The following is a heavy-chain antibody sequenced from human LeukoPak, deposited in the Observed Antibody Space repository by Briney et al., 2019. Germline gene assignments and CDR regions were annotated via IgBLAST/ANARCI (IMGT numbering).Heavy chain of an antibody. CDR1: GYTFTDYN. Sequence: SVKVSCKASGYTFTDYNVHWGRQAPGQGLECLSWINTNIGVTIYAQHLQDRFTVTRDTSISTAYMELSRLSSDDTAVYYCERKRTGVPVEYWGQGTLVNVSS. CDR2: INTNIGVT. J-gene: IGHJ4*02. V-gene: IGHV1-2*02. CDR3: ERKRTGVPVEY. D-gene: IGHD7-27*01.